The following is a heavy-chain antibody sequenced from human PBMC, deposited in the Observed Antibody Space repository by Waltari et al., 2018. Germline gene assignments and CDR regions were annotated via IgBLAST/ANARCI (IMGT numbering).Heavy chain of an antibody. CDR2: SKRKAEGGTT. CDR1: GFTFTNDW. Sequence: EVQLVESGGGLVKPGESLRLSCAASGFTFTNDWMTWVRQAPGKGREWGGRSKRKAEGGTTDYAAAVKGRFTISRDDAKNTLYLQMNSLKAEDTAVYYCTTGIEYSSSSIYFDSWGQGTLVTVSS. CDR3: TTGIEYSSSSIYFDS. V-gene: IGHV3-15*01. D-gene: IGHD6-6*01. J-gene: IGHJ4*02.